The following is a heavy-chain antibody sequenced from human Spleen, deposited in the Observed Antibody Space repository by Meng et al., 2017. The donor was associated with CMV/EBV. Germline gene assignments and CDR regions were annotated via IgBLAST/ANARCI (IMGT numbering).Heavy chain of an antibody. CDR1: ISSSSYD. J-gene: IGHJ5*02. D-gene: IGHD3-3*01. Sequence: ISSSSYDWCWIRQPPEKGLEWIGSIYYSGSTYYNPSLKSRVTISVDTSKNQFSLKLSSVTAADTAVYYCAPQKYDFWSGYYTRFWFDPWGQGTLVTVSS. CDR2: IYYSGST. CDR3: APQKYDFWSGYYTRFWFDP. V-gene: IGHV4-39*07.